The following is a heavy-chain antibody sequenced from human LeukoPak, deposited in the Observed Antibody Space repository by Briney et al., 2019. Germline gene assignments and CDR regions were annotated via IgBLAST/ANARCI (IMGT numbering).Heavy chain of an antibody. Sequence: PGRSLRLSCAASGFTFSSYGTHWVRQAPGKGLEWVAVISYDGSNKYYADSVKGRFTISRDNSKNTLYLQMNSLRAEDTAVYYCAKDLTGMVRGEGAFDYWGQGTLVTVSS. CDR2: ISYDGSNK. CDR1: GFTFSSYG. CDR3: AKDLTGMVRGEGAFDY. D-gene: IGHD3-10*01. V-gene: IGHV3-30*18. J-gene: IGHJ4*02.